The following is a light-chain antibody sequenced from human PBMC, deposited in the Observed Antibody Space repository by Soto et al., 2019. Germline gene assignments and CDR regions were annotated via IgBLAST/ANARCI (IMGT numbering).Light chain of an antibody. CDR3: TSYTSSSTGV. V-gene: IGLV2-14*03. Sequence: QSALTQPASVSGSPGLSITISCTGTSSDVGGYNYVSWYQHHPGKAPKLMIYDVSNRPSGVSNRFSGSKSGNTASLTISGLQAEDEADYYCTSYTSSSTGVFGGGTKLTVL. CDR2: DVS. J-gene: IGLJ3*02. CDR1: SSDVGGYNY.